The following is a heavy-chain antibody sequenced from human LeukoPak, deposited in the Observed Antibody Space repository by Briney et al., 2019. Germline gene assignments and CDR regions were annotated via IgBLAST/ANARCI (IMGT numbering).Heavy chain of an antibody. V-gene: IGHV4-39*01. J-gene: IGHJ6*04. Sequence: SETLSLTCTVSGGSISSSSYYWGWIRQPPGKGLEWIGSIYYSGSTYYNPSLKSRVTISVDTSKNQFSLKLSSVTAADTAVYYCARRRGIAAAGTMDVWGKGTTVTVSP. CDR2: IYYSGST. CDR1: GGSISSSSYY. CDR3: ARRRGIAAAGTMDV. D-gene: IGHD6-13*01.